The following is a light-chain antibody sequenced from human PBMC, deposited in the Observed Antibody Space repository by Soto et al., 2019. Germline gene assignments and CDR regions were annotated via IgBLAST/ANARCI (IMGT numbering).Light chain of an antibody. CDR2: DVS. CDR3: SSYTSTSTFNWV. Sequence: QSALTQPASVSGSPGQSITISCTGTSSDVRGYNYVSWYQQHPGKAPKLMIYDVSNRPSGVSNRFSGSKSGNTASLTISGLQGEDEADYYCSSYTSTSTFNWVFGGGTKLTVL. CDR1: SSDVRGYNY. V-gene: IGLV2-14*01. J-gene: IGLJ3*02.